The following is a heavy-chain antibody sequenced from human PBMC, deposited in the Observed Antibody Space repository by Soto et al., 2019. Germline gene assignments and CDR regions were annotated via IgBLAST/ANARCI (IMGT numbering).Heavy chain of an antibody. CDR1: GFICSSYD. J-gene: IGHJ3*02. V-gene: IGHV3-23*01. D-gene: IGHD2-8*02. CDR2: ILVGGST. Sequence: HPGGSLRLSCAVSGFICSSYDMSWVRQAPGKGLAWVSTILVGGSTHYEDSVQGRFTISRDTSKNTVYLHMNSLTAGDTAVYYWAKATATGGGAFEIYGQGTMVTVSS. CDR3: AKATATGGGAFEI.